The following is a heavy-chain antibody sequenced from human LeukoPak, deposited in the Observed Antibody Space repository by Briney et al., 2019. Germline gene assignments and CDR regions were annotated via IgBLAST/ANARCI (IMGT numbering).Heavy chain of an antibody. J-gene: IGHJ4*02. CDR3: VKDGRRSPPC. CDR2: INGGGGST. CDR1: GFTFSNYV. D-gene: IGHD2-15*01. Sequence: GGSLRLSCAASGFTFSNYVMSWVRQAPGKRPEWVSGINGGGGSTFYAESVKGRFTISRDNSKNTLYLQMSTLRVEDSAVYYCVKDGRRSPPCWGQGTRVTVSS. V-gene: IGHV3-23*01.